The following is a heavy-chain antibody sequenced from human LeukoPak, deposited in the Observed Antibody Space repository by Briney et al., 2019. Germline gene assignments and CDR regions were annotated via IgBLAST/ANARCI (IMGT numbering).Heavy chain of an antibody. Sequence: GGSLRLSCAASGFAFRDHYMSWIRQAPGKGLEWVSYISNGGRSINYSDSVKGRFTISRDNAKSSLNLQMNNLRAGDTAMYYCAREHDSAYDYWGQGILVTVSS. CDR2: ISNGGRSI. CDR3: AREHDSAYDY. J-gene: IGHJ4*02. D-gene: IGHD5-12*01. CDR1: GFAFRDHY. V-gene: IGHV3-11*01.